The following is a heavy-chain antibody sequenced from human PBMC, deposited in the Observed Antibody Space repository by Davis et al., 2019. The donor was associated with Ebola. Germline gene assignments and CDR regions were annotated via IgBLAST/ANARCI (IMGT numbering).Heavy chain of an antibody. J-gene: IGHJ6*04. CDR3: ARGIQQWFVYLSEGMDV. Sequence: PGGSLRLSCAASGFTFSSYAMSWVRQAPGKGLEWVSAISGSGGSTYYADSVKGRFTISRDNSKNTLYLQMNSLRAEDTAIYYCARGIQQWFVYLSEGMDVWGKGTTVTVSS. D-gene: IGHD5-18*01. CDR1: GFTFSSYA. CDR2: ISGSGGST. V-gene: IGHV3-23*01.